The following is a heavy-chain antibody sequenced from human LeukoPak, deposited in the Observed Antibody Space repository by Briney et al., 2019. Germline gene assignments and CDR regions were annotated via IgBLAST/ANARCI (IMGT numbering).Heavy chain of an antibody. CDR2: IYYSGST. Sequence: SETLSLTCTVSGGSISSSSYYWGWIRQPPGKGLEWIGSIYYSGSTYYNPSLKSRVTISVDTSKNQFSLKLSSVTAADTAVYYCARRPYSYGPYYFDYWGQGTLVTVSS. D-gene: IGHD5-18*01. J-gene: IGHJ4*02. V-gene: IGHV4-39*01. CDR1: GGSISSSSYY. CDR3: ARRPYSYGPYYFDY.